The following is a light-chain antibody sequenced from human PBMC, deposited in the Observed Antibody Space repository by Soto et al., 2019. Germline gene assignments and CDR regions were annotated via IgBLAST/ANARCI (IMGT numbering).Light chain of an antibody. CDR2: DAS. CDR1: QSVSRK. Sequence: EIVLTQSPATLSVSPGVRATLSCRASQSVSRKLAWYQQKPGQAPRLLIYDASTRATGIPARFSGSGSGTEFTLTIGSLQSEDFAVYYCQQYDYWPETFGQGTKVDIK. CDR3: QQYDYWPET. V-gene: IGKV3-15*01. J-gene: IGKJ1*01.